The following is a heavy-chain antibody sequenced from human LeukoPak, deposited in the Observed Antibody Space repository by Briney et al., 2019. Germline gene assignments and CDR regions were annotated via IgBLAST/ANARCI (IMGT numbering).Heavy chain of an antibody. CDR1: GNSFTNNW. J-gene: IGHJ4*02. CDR2: ISPENSET. CDR3: VKRQNNVYETSPWDPDY. D-gene: IGHD2-2*01. V-gene: IGHV5-51*01. Sequence: GESLKISCKGSGNSFTNNWIAWVRQMPGKGLEWMGIISPENSETHYSPAFQGQVTISVDRSITTAYLQWNSLKASDTAMYYCVKRQNNVYETSPWDPDYWGQGTLVTVSS.